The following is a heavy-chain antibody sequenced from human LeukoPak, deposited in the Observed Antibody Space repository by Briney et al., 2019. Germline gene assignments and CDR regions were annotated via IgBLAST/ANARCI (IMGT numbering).Heavy chain of an antibody. D-gene: IGHD6-13*01. J-gene: IGHJ5*02. Sequence: SETLSLTCTVSGGSISSYYWNWIRQPPGKGLEWIGYIYYSGSTNYNPSLKSRVTISVDTSKNQFSLKLSSVTAADTAVYYCATATGVAAAGNWFDPWGQGTLVTVSS. V-gene: IGHV4-59*01. CDR1: GGSISSYY. CDR2: IYYSGST. CDR3: ATATGVAAAGNWFDP.